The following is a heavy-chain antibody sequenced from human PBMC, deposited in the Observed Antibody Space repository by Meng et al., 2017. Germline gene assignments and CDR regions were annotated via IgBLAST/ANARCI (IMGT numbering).Heavy chain of an antibody. CDR1: GFTFSSYS. V-gene: IGHV3-21*01. CDR3: ARDLLYDILTGYYPD. J-gene: IGHJ4*02. D-gene: IGHD3-9*01. Sequence: GESLKISCAASGFTFSSYSMNWVRQAPGKGLEWVSSIISSSSYIYYADSVKGRFTISRDNAKNSLYLQMNSLRDEDTAVYYCARDLLYDILTGYYPDWGQGTLVTVSS. CDR2: IISSSSYI.